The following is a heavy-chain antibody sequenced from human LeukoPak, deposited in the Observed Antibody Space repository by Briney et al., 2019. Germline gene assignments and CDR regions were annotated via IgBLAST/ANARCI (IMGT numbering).Heavy chain of an antibody. V-gene: IGHV3-23*01. CDR1: GFTFSSYA. J-gene: IGHJ4*02. Sequence: PGGSLRLSCAASGFTFSSYALSWVRQAPGKGLEWVSAISGSGGSTYYAASVKGRFTISRDNSKNSLYLQMNSLRAEDTAVYYCAKASPELDCSSTSCYSLVDYYFDYWGQGTLVTVSS. CDR2: ISGSGGST. CDR3: AKASPELDCSSTSCYSLVDYYFDY. D-gene: IGHD2-2*02.